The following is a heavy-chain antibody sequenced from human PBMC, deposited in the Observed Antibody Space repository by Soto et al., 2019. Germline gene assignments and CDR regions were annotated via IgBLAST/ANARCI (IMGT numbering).Heavy chain of an antibody. CDR1: GFTFSNAW. CDR3: TVRYDSSGYYSGIDY. V-gene: IGHV3-15*07. Sequence: PGGSLRLSCAASGFTFSNAWMNWVRQAPGKGLEWVGRIISESDGGATDYAAPVKGRFTISRDDSKNTLYLQMNSLKTEDTAVYYCTVRYDSSGYYSGIDYWGQGTPVTVSS. J-gene: IGHJ4*02. D-gene: IGHD3-22*01. CDR2: IISESDGGAT.